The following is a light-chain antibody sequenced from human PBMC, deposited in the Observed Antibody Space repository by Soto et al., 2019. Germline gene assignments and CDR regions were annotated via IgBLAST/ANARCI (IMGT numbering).Light chain of an antibody. Sequence: QSVLNQPASVSGSPGQWITISCTGTSSDVGGYNYVSWYQHHPGKGPKLIIYDVSDRPSGVSNRFSGSKSGNTASLTISGLQAEDEADYYCNSYTSSNSYVFGTGTKVTVL. V-gene: IGLV2-14*03. CDR3: NSYTSSNSYV. CDR1: SSDVGGYNY. CDR2: DVS. J-gene: IGLJ1*01.